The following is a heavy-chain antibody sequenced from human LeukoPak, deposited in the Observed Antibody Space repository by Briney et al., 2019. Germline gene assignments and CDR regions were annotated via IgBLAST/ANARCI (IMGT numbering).Heavy chain of an antibody. CDR2: ISYDGSNK. V-gene: IGHV3-30*18. Sequence: GGSLRLSCAASGFTFSSYGMHWVRQAPGKGLEWVAVISYDGSNKYYADSVKGRFTISRDNSKNTLYLQMNSLRAEDTAVYYCAKDWLHHWGQGTLVTVPS. CDR1: GFTFSSYG. CDR3: AKDWLHH. J-gene: IGHJ5*02.